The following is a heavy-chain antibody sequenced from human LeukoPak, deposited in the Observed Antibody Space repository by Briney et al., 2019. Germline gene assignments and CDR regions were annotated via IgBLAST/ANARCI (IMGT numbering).Heavy chain of an antibody. CDR1: GGSVSSVSYY. D-gene: IGHD3-3*01. CDR2: IYYSGST. V-gene: IGHV4-61*01. Sequence: SETLSLTCTVSGGSVSSVSYYWSWIRQPPGKGLEWIGYIYYSGSTNYNPSLESRVTISVGTSKNQFSLHLSSVTAADTAVYYCARDSHLGGIFGVVAHYYGMDVWGQGTTVTVSS. CDR3: ARDSHLGGIFGVVAHYYGMDV. J-gene: IGHJ6*02.